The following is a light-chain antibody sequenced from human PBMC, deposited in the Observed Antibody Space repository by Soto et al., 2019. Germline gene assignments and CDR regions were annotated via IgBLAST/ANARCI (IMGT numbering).Light chain of an antibody. Sequence: SVLTQPASVSVSPGQSSTISCSGTSSDVGAYNYVSWYQQHPGKAPKLMIYDVSNRPSGVSNRFSGSKSGNAASLIISGLQAEDEADYYCSSHTTSSTQVFGTGTKVTVL. CDR1: SSDVGAYNY. V-gene: IGLV2-14*03. CDR3: SSHTTSSTQV. J-gene: IGLJ1*01. CDR2: DVS.